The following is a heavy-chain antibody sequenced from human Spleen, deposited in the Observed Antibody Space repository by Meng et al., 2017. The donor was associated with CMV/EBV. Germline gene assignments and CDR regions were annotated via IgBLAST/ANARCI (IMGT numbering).Heavy chain of an antibody. V-gene: IGHV4-34*01. CDR2: INHGGST. Sequence: CTLFACSFSPYAWSWILQSPGKGLEWIGKINHGGSTFYNPSLKSRVTISLDMSKSQFSLGLTSVTAADTAVYYCARDSSGWYDGYFDSWGQGTLVTVSS. D-gene: IGHD6-19*01. J-gene: IGHJ4*02. CDR3: ARDSSGWYDGYFDS. CDR1: ACSFSPYA.